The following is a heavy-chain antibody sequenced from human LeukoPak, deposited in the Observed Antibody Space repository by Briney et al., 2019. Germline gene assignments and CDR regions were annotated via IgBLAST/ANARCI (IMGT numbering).Heavy chain of an antibody. CDR3: ASLKNYYDSSGYLVTDAXDX. Sequence: SETLSLTCTVSGGSISSYYWSWIRQPAGKGLEWIGRIYTSGSTNYNPSLKSRVTMSVDTSKNQFSLKLSSVTAADTAVYYCASLKNYYDSSGYLVTDAXDXXGXXTMXTVS. V-gene: IGHV4-4*07. CDR1: GGSISSYY. CDR2: IYTSGST. J-gene: IGHJ3*02. D-gene: IGHD3-22*01.